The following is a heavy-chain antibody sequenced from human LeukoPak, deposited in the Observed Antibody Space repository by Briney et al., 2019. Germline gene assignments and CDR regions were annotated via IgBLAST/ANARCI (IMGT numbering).Heavy chain of an antibody. CDR3: ARAGVPSGYGVYNWFDP. D-gene: IGHD5-12*01. CDR2: IIPIFGTA. Sequence: ASVKVSCKASGGTFSSYAISWVRQAPGQGLEWMGGIIPIFGTANYAQKFQGRVTMIRDTSISTAYMELSRLRSDDTAVYYCARAGVPSGYGVYNWFDPWGQGTLVTVSS. V-gene: IGHV1-69*05. J-gene: IGHJ5*02. CDR1: GGTFSSYA.